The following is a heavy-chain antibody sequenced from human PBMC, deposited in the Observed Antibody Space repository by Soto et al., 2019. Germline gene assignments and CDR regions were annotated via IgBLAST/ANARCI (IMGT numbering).Heavy chain of an antibody. CDR1: GGSISSGGYS. J-gene: IGHJ6*02. CDR2: IYHSGST. Sequence: QLQLQESGSGLVKPSQTLSLTCAVSGGSISSGGYSWSWIRQPPGKGLEWIGYIYHSGSTYYNPSLKSRGTIXVXRXXNQFSRQLSSVTAADTAVYYCARRRGFPYYYGMDVWGQGTTVTVSS. D-gene: IGHD5-12*01. V-gene: IGHV4-30-2*01. CDR3: ARRRGFPYYYGMDV.